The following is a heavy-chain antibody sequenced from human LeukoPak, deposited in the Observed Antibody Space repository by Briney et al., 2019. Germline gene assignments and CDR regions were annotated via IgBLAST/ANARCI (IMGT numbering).Heavy chain of an antibody. CDR2: ISWNSGSI. J-gene: IGHJ4*02. D-gene: IGHD6-13*01. CDR3: AKDGEGGQQQLAGFDY. Sequence: PGGSLRLSCAASGFTFDDYAMHWVRQAPGKGLEWVSGISWNSGSIGYADSVKGRFTISRDNAKNSLYLQMNSLRAEDTALYYCAKDGEGGQQQLAGFDYWGQGTLVTVSS. CDR1: GFTFDDYA. V-gene: IGHV3-9*01.